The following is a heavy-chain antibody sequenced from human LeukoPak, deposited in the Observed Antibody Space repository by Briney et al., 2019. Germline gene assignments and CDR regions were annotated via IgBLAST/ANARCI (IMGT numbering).Heavy chain of an antibody. D-gene: IGHD2-21*02. CDR3: TTDWGVVVTAPNYDLTGGDY. V-gene: IGHV3-66*01. CDR2: IYSGGST. J-gene: IGHJ4*02. CDR1: GFTVSSNY. Sequence: PGGSLRLSCAASGFTVSSNYMSWVRQAPGKGLEWVSVIYSGGSTYYADSVKGRFTISRDNSKNTLYLQMNSLKTEDTAVYYCTTDWGVVVTAPNYDLTGGDYWGQGTLVTVSS.